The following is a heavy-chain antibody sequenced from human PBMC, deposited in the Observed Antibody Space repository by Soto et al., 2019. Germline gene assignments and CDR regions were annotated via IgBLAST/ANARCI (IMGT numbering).Heavy chain of an antibody. V-gene: IGHV3-33*06. Sequence: WSRRAPGKGLEWVAVIWYDGSNKYYADSVKGRFTISRDNSKNTLYLQMNSLRAEVSAVYDCAKQASFAWAWFDPWGQGTLVTVSS. CDR2: IWYDGSNK. D-gene: IGHD2-21*01. CDR3: AKQASFAWAWFDP. J-gene: IGHJ5*02.